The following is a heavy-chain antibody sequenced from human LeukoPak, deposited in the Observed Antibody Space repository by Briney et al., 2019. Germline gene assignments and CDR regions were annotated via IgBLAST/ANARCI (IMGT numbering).Heavy chain of an antibody. J-gene: IGHJ5*02. V-gene: IGHV4-30-4*01. CDR3: ARVVVVAATLSWFDP. Sequence: SQTLSLTCTVSGGSISSGDYYWSWIRQPPGKGLEWIGYIYYSGSTYYNPSLKSRVTISVDTSKNQFSLKLSSVTAADTAVYYCARVVVVAATLSWFDPWGQGTLVTVSS. CDR1: GGSISSGDYY. CDR2: IYYSGST. D-gene: IGHD2-15*01.